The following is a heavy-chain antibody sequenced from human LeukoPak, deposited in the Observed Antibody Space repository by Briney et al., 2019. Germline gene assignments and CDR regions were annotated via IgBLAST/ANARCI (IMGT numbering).Heavy chain of an antibody. D-gene: IGHD6-19*01. J-gene: IGHJ4*02. V-gene: IGHV1-18*04. Sequence: ASVKVSCKASGYSFTSYGISWERQAPGQGHEWMGWISGYSGNTNYAQKLQVRVTMTTDTSTSTAYMELRSLRSDDTAVYYCARTAGYSSGWFDYWGQGTLVTVSS. CDR2: ISGYSGNT. CDR1: GYSFTSYG. CDR3: ARTAGYSSGWFDY.